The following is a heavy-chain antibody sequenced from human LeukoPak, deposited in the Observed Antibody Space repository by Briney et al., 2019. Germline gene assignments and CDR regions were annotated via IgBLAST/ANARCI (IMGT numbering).Heavy chain of an antibody. J-gene: IGHJ6*03. V-gene: IGHV3-48*03. CDR2: ISSSGSNI. CDR3: ARYDYYYYMDV. CDR1: GFTFGSYE. Sequence: GGSLRLSCAASGFTFGSYEMNWVRQAPGKGLEWVSYISSSGSNIYYGDSVKGRFTISRDKAKNSLYLQMNSLRAEDTAVYYCARYDYYYYMDVWGKGTTVTVSS.